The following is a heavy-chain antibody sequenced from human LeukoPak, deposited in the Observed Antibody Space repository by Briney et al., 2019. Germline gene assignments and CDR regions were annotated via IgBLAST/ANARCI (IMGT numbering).Heavy chain of an antibody. Sequence: SETLSLTCAVYGGSFSGYYWSWIRQPPGKGLEWIGEINHSGSTNYNPSLMSRVTILVDTSKNQFSLKLTSVTAADTAVYYCARSFRNSGWGIDYWGQGTQVTVSS. CDR3: ARSFRNSGWGIDY. CDR1: GGSFSGYY. J-gene: IGHJ4*02. CDR2: INHSGST. D-gene: IGHD6-19*01. V-gene: IGHV4-34*01.